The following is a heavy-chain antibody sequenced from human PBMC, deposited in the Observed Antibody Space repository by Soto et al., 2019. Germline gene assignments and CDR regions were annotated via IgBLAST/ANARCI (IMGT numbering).Heavy chain of an antibody. CDR2: ISGDGNDK. CDR1: GFIFRNFG. V-gene: IGHV3-30*03. CDR3: VHGASTAHQPLDS. J-gene: IGHJ4*02. D-gene: IGHD1-26*01. Sequence: QVQLVESGGGVVQPGRSLRLSCAASGFIFRNFGMHWVRRAPGKGLEWVATISGDGNDKYYPDSMKGRFTISRDNFNNTLYLQLNSLRPEDTAVYHCVHGASTAHQPLDSWGQGVLVTVSS.